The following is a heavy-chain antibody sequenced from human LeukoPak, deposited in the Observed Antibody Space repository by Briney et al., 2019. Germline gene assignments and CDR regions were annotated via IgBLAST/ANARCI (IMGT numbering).Heavy chain of an antibody. V-gene: IGHV4-4*07. D-gene: IGHD3-3*01. CDR3: ARDTGKSGYPDY. J-gene: IGHJ4*02. CDR2: IYSSGII. CDR1: GGSISSYY. Sequence: KPSETLSLTCTVSGGSISSYYWSWIRQPAGKAPEWIGRIYSSGIINYNPSLKSPVTMPLDKSKNQLSLKLSYVTAADTAVYYCARDTGKSGYPDYWGQGTLVTVSS.